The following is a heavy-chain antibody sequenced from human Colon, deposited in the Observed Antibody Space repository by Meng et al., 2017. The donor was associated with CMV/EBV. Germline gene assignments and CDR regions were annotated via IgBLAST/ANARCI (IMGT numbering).Heavy chain of an antibody. CDR1: FLFCPCW. V-gene: IGHV3-7*01. Sequence: FLFCPCWPRWPRQAPGTVLELVANITQDGSQQYYVASVNDRFTLSRDHSKNSLYLQMNSLRAEDTAVYYCARFPHEYWNDRGYFDYWGQGTLVTVSS. CDR2: ITQDGSQQ. D-gene: IGHD1-1*01. CDR3: ARFPHEYWNDRGYFDY. J-gene: IGHJ4*02.